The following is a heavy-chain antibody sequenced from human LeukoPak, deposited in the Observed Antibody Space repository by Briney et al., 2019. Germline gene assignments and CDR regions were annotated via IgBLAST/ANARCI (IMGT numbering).Heavy chain of an antibody. CDR1: GYTFTSYG. CDR2: ISAYNGNT. CDR3: ARELPAAGDV. V-gene: IGHV1-18*01. D-gene: IGHD6-13*01. J-gene: IGHJ6*02. Sequence: ASVKVSCKASGYTFTSYGISWVRHAPGQGVEWMGWISAYNGNTNYAQKLQGRVTMTTDTSTSTVYMELRSLISDDTAVYSCARELPAAGDVWGQGTTVTVSS.